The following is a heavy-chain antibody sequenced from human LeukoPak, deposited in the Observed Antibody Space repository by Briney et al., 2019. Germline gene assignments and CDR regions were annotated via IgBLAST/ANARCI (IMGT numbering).Heavy chain of an antibody. V-gene: IGHV3-43*01. CDR1: GFTFDDYT. Sequence: GGSLRLSCAASGFTFDDYTMHWVRQAPGKGLEWGSLISWDGGSTYYADSVKGRFTISRDNSKNSLYLQMNSLRTEDTALYYCAKDFRGMTTPGYFDYWGQGTLVTVSS. D-gene: IGHD4-17*01. CDR3: AKDFRGMTTPGYFDY. CDR2: ISWDGGST. J-gene: IGHJ4*02.